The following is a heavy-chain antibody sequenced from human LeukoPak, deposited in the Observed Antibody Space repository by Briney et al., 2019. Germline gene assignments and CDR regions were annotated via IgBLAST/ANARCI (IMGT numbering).Heavy chain of an antibody. CDR1: GGSISSSNW. CDR2: IYHSGST. D-gene: IGHD2-8*01. V-gene: IGHV4-4*02. CDR3: AREPNPLMYYYYGMDV. Sequence: SETLSLTCAVSGGSISSSNWWSWARQPPGKGLEWIGEIYHSGSTNYNPSLKSRVTISVDKSKNQFSLKLSSVTAADTAVYYCAREPNPLMYYYYGMDVWGQGTTVTVSS. J-gene: IGHJ6*02.